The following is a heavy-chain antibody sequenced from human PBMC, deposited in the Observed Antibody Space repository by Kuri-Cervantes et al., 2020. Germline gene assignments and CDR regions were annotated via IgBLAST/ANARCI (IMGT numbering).Heavy chain of an antibody. CDR3: ARDGATVTTTYYYGMDV. J-gene: IGHJ6*02. CDR1: GFTFSNYG. D-gene: IGHD4-17*01. Sequence: GGSLRLSCAASGFTFSNYGMHWVRQAPGKGLEWVAVISYDGSNKYYADSVKGRFTISRDNSKNTLYLQMNSLRAEDTAVYYCARDGATVTTTYYYGMDVWGQGTTVTVSS. V-gene: IGHV3-30*03. CDR2: ISYDGSNK.